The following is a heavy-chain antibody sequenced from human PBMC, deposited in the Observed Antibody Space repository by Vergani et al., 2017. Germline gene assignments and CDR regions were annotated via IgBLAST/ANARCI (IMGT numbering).Heavy chain of an antibody. Sequence: EVQLVESGGGLVQPGGSLRLSCAASGFTFSSYSMNWVRQAPGKGLEWVSYISSSSSTIYYADSVKGRFTISRDNAKNSLYLQMNSLRAEDTAVYYCARCPLSNTQPRWGQGTLVTVSS. CDR3: ARCPLSNTQPR. V-gene: IGHV3-48*01. J-gene: IGHJ4*02. D-gene: IGHD1-1*01. CDR1: GFTFSSYS. CDR2: ISSSSSTI.